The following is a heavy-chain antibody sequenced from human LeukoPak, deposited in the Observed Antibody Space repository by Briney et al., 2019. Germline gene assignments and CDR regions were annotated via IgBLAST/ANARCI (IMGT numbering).Heavy chain of an antibody. Sequence: GGSLRLSCAASGFTFSSYSMNWVRQAPGKGLEWVSSISSSSSYIYYADSVKGRFTISRDNAKNSLYLQMNSLRAEDTAVYYCARDKEYDPPVGQYYFDYWGQGTLVTVSS. CDR2: ISSSSSYI. D-gene: IGHD6-6*01. CDR1: GFTFSSYS. V-gene: IGHV3-21*01. J-gene: IGHJ4*02. CDR3: ARDKEYDPPVGQYYFDY.